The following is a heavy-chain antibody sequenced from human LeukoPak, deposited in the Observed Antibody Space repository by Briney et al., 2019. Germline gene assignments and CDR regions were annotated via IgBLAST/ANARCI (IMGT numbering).Heavy chain of an antibody. J-gene: IGHJ3*02. Sequence: PSETLSLTCTVSGGSISSFYWSWFRQPPGKGLEWIGYMYYSGSTNYNPSLKSRVSLSVDTSKNQFSLKLSSVTAADTAVYYCARAGYDILTGYCGAFDIWGQGTMVTVSS. CDR1: GGSISSFY. CDR2: MYYSGST. V-gene: IGHV4-59*01. CDR3: ARAGYDILTGYCGAFDI. D-gene: IGHD3-9*01.